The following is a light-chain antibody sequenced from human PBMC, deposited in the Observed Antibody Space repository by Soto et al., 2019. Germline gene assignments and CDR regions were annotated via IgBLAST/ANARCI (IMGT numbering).Light chain of an antibody. Sequence: EILLTQFPGTPSLFPGGKTTLSCRASQRVSRFLAWYQHKPGPAPRPPIYDVSNRGPGIPARFSGSGSGTDFPLTISSLEPEDFADYYYPQRSCWPITFDQGTRREI. CDR1: QRVSRF. CDR3: PQRSCWPIT. J-gene: IGKJ5*01. CDR2: DVS. V-gene: IGKV3-11*01.